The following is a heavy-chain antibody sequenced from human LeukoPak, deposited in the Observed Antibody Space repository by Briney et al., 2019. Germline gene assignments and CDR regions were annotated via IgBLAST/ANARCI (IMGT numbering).Heavy chain of an antibody. Sequence: PSEALSLTCTVSGDSISSYYWSWIRQPAGKGLEWIGHIYTSGSTNYNPSLKSRVTMSVDTSKNQFSLKLSSVTAADTAVYYCARDRYYDSGSYYNWGQGTLVTVSS. CDR1: GDSISSYY. CDR2: IYTSGST. D-gene: IGHD3-10*01. V-gene: IGHV4-4*07. CDR3: ARDRYYDSGSYYN. J-gene: IGHJ4*02.